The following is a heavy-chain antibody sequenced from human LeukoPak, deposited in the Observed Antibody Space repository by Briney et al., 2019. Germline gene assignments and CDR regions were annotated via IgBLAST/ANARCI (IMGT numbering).Heavy chain of an antibody. D-gene: IGHD5-18*01. CDR2: VKKDASEK. CDR3: ARDLDSYGSS. Sequence: QPGGSLRLSCAASGFTFSSYWMSWVRQAPGKGLEWVASVKKDASEKYYVDSVKGRFTISRDNAKNSLYLQMNSLRVEDTAVYYCARDLDSYGSSWGQGTLVTVSS. V-gene: IGHV3-7*01. J-gene: IGHJ5*02. CDR1: GFTFSSYW.